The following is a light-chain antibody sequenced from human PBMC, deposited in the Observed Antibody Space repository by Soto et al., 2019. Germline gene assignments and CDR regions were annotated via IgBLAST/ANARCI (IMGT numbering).Light chain of an antibody. CDR2: DVS. CDR3: SSYTGSSTLVV. CDR1: SSDVGGYNY. Sequence: QSALTQPASVSGSPGQSITISCTGTSSDVGGYNYVSWYQQHAGKAPKLMIYDVSYRPSGVSNRFSGSKSGNTASLTISGLQAEDEADYYCSSYTGSSTLVVFGGGTQLTVL. V-gene: IGLV2-14*01. J-gene: IGLJ2*01.